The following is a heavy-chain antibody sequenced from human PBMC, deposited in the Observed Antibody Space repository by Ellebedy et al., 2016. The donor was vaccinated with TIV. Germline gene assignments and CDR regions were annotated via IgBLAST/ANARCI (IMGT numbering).Heavy chain of an antibody. D-gene: IGHD6-19*01. CDR2: INPSGGST. CDR1: GYTFTSYY. CDR3: ARKRHSSGWSLGY. Sequence: ASVKVSXXASGYTFTSYYMHWVRQAPGQGLEWMGMINPSGGSTSYAQKFQGRVTMTRDTSTSTVHMELSSLRSEDTAVYYCARKRHSSGWSLGYWGQGTQVTVSS. V-gene: IGHV1-46*01. J-gene: IGHJ4*02.